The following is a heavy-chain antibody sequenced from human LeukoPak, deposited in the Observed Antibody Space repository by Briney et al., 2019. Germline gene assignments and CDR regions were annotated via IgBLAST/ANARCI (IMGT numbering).Heavy chain of an antibody. CDR3: ARDTSGYEPPDY. J-gene: IGHJ4*02. CDR2: INPSGGST. CDR1: GYTFTSYY. V-gene: IGHV1-46*01. Sequence: GASVKVSCKASGYTFTSYYMHWVRQAPGQGLEWMGIINPSGGSTSYAQKFQGRVTMTRDMSTSTVYMELSSLRSEDTAVYYCARDTSGYEPPDYWGQGTLVTVSS. D-gene: IGHD5-12*01.